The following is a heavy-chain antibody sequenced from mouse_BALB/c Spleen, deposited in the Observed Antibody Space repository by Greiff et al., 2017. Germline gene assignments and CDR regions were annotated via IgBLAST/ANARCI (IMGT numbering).Heavy chain of an antibody. V-gene: IGHV5-6-5*01. CDR3: ARGYYDYWFAY. CDR2: ISSGGST. Sequence: EVMLVESGGGLVKPGGSLKLSCAASGFTFSSYAMSWVRQTPEKRLEWVASISSGGSTYYPDSVKGRFTICRDNARNILYLQMSSLRSVDTAMYYCARGYYDYWFAYWGRGTLVTVSA. CDR1: GFTFSSYA. J-gene: IGHJ3*01. D-gene: IGHD2-4*01.